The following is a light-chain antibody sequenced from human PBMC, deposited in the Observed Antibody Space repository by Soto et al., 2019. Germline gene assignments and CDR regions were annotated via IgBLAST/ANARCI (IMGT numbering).Light chain of an antibody. Sequence: DIPMTQSPSILSASVGDRVTITCRASQSISSWLAWYQHKPGKAPKRLIYKASTLESGVPSRFSGSGSGTEFTLTISSLQPDDFATYYCQHYIDFPRTFGQGTKVEIK. V-gene: IGKV1-5*03. J-gene: IGKJ1*01. CDR2: KAS. CDR1: QSISSW. CDR3: QHYIDFPRT.